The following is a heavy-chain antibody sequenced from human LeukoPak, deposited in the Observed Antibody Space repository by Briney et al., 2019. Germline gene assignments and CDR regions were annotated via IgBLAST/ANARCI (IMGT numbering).Heavy chain of an antibody. CDR3: ARDTLSSSHDAFDI. J-gene: IGHJ3*02. D-gene: IGHD6-6*01. V-gene: IGHV3-11*04. CDR1: GFTFSDYY. Sequence: GGSLRLSCAASGFTFSDYYMSWIRQAPGKGLEWVSYISSSGSTIYYADSVKGRFTISRDNAKNSLYLQMNSLRAEDTAVYYCARDTLSSSHDAFDIWGQGTMVTVSS. CDR2: ISSSGSTI.